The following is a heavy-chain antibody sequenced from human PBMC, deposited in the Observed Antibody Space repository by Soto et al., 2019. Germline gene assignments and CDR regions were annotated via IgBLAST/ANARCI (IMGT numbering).Heavy chain of an antibody. D-gene: IGHD3-22*01. Sequence: ASVKVSCKASGGTFSSYAISWVRQAPGQGLEWMGGIIPIFGTANYAQKFQGRVTITADESTSTAYMELSSLRSEDTAVYYCAREVFYYDSSGYYVYWGQGTLVTVSS. CDR2: IIPIFGTA. J-gene: IGHJ4*02. CDR3: AREVFYYDSSGYYVY. CDR1: GGTFSSYA. V-gene: IGHV1-69*13.